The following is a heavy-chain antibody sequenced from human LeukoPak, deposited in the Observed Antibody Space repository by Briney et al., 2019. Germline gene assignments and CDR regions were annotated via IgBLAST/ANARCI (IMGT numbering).Heavy chain of an antibody. V-gene: IGHV3-30-3*01. D-gene: IGHD2-2*02. CDR1: GFTFSSYA. CDR2: ISYDGSNK. J-gene: IGHJ4*02. Sequence: GGSLRLSCAASGFTFSSYAMHWVRLAPGKGLEWVAVISYDGSNKYYADSVKGRFTISRDNSKNTLYLQMNSLRAEDTAVYYSAVIVVVPAAIWFDYWGQGTLVTVSS. CDR3: AVIVVVPAAIWFDY.